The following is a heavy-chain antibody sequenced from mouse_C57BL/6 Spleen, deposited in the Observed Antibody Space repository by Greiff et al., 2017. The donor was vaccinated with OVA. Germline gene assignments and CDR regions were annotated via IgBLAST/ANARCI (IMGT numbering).Heavy chain of an antibody. CDR3: ARSELPFDY. D-gene: IGHD2-1*01. Sequence: QVQLKQSGAELVRPGTSVKVSCKASGYAFTNYLIEWVKQRPGQGLEWIGVINPGSGGTNYNEKFKGKATLTADKSSSTAYMQLSSLTSEDSAVYFCARSELPFDYWGQGTTLTVSS. CDR2: INPGSGGT. CDR1: GYAFTNYL. V-gene: IGHV1-54*01. J-gene: IGHJ2*01.